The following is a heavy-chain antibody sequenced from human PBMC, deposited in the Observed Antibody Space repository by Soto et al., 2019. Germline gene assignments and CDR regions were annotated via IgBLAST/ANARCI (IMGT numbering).Heavy chain of an antibody. D-gene: IGHD5-12*01. CDR2: ISYDGGNK. CDR3: AKDLSVGPVDYYFDY. V-gene: IGHV3-30*18. Sequence: QVQLVESGGGVVQPGRSLRLSCAAYGFTFSSYGMHWVRQSPGKGLEWVSVISYDGGNKYYADSVQGRFTISRDNSKNTLYLQMNSLRAEDTAVYYCAKDLSVGPVDYYFDYWGQGTLVTVSS. J-gene: IGHJ4*02. CDR1: GFTFSSYG.